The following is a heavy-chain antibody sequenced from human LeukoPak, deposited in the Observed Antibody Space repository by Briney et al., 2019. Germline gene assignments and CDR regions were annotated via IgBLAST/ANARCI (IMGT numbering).Heavy chain of an antibody. CDR1: GGSISSSTYS. CDR2: IHYDGNT. D-gene: IGHD5-24*01. V-gene: IGHV4-39*01. J-gene: IGHJ4*02. CDR3: ARHSLNNYGSYY. Sequence: SETLSLTCTVSGGSISSSTYSWTWIRQPPGKGLEWIGSIHYDGNTYYKPSLKSRVTISVDTSKIQFSLRLSSATAADMATYYCARHSLNNYGSYYWGQGTLVTVSS.